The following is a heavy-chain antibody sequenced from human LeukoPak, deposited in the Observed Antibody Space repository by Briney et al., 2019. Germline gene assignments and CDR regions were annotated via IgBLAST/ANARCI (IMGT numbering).Heavy chain of an antibody. J-gene: IGHJ4*02. CDR1: GGSISSYY. V-gene: IGHV4-59*01. Sequence: SETLSHTCTVSGGSISSYYWSWIRQPPGKGLEWIGYVYYSGSTNYNPSLKSPVTISVDTSKNQFSLKLGSVTAADTAVYYCARGGQDYDILTGPLRLVYFDHWGQGPLVTVSS. CDR3: ARGGQDYDILTGPLRLVYFDH. D-gene: IGHD3-9*01. CDR2: VYYSGST.